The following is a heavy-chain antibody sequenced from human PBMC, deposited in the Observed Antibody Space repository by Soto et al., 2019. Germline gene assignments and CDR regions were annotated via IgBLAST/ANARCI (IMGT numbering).Heavy chain of an antibody. J-gene: IGHJ4*02. Sequence: EVQLVESGGGLVQPGGSLRLSCAASKVTINNYWMHWVRQAPGKGLVWVSRINVDGSSISYADSVKGRFTISRERAKNTVYLQMNSLRDEDTAVYYCRRVAATATFFDSWGQGTLVTVSS. D-gene: IGHD2-15*01. CDR2: INVDGSSI. CDR3: RRVAATATFFDS. V-gene: IGHV3-74*01. CDR1: KVTINNYW.